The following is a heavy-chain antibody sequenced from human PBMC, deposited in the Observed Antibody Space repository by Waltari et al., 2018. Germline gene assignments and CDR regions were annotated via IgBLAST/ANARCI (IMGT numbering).Heavy chain of an antibody. J-gene: IGHJ4*02. V-gene: IGHV1-3*04. CDR1: GYIFTSYA. CDR2: TNNGNGNT. D-gene: IGHD3-10*01. Sequence: QVQLVQPGAEVKKPGASVKVSCRAAGYIFTSYAIHWVRQAPGQRLEWMGWTNNGNGNTRYSQRFQDRVSITSDTSASTAYMDLSSLRSEDTAVYYCARDSGSGSLHHWGQGTLVTVSS. CDR3: ARDSGSGSLHH.